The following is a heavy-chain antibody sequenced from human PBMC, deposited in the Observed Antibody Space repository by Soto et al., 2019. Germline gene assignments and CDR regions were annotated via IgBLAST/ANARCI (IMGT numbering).Heavy chain of an antibody. CDR1: GFTFSSYS. Sequence: EVQLVESRGGLVKPGGSLRLSCAASGFTFSSYSMNWVRQAPGKGLEWVSSISSSSSYIYYADSVKGRFTISRDNAKNSLYLQMNSLRAEDTAVYYCAREGIAVAGYYFDYWGQGTLVTVSS. CDR3: AREGIAVAGYYFDY. J-gene: IGHJ4*02. CDR2: ISSSSSYI. D-gene: IGHD6-19*01. V-gene: IGHV3-21*01.